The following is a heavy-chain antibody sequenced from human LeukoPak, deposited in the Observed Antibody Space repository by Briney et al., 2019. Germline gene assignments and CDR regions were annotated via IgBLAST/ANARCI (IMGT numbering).Heavy chain of an antibody. J-gene: IGHJ4*02. CDR3: ARGSGIAAVNDY. Sequence: PSETLSLTCAVYGGSFSGYYWSWIRRPPGKGLEWIGEINHSGSTNYNPSLKSRVTISVDTSKNQFSLKLSSVTAADTAVYYCARGSGIAAVNDYWGQGTLVTVSS. CDR1: GGSFSGYY. D-gene: IGHD6-13*01. V-gene: IGHV4-34*01. CDR2: INHSGST.